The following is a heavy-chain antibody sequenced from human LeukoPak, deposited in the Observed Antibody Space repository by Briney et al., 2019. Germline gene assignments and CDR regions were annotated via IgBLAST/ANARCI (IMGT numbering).Heavy chain of an antibody. CDR2: IIPIFGKA. CDR3: ARSRRGYEDY. CDR1: GGTFSRYA. D-gene: IGHD5-18*01. J-gene: IGHJ4*02. V-gene: IGHV1-69*05. Sequence: ASVKVSCKASGGTFSRYAISWVRQAPGQGLEWMGRIIPIFGKANYAQKFQGRVTITTDESTSTAYMELSSLRSEDTAVYYCARSRRGYEDYWGEGTLVTVSP.